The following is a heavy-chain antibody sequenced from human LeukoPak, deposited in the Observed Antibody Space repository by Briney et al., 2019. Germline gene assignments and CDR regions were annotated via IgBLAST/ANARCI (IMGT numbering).Heavy chain of an antibody. CDR2: IYYSGST. Sequence: PSETLSLTCTVSGGSISSSSYYWGWIRQPPGKGLEWIGSIYYSGSTYYNPSLKSRVTISVDTSKNQFSLKLSSVTAADTAVYYCATQRGCSYGLGAFDIWGQGTMVTVSP. J-gene: IGHJ3*02. D-gene: IGHD5-18*01. CDR1: GGSISSSSYY. V-gene: IGHV4-39*07. CDR3: ATQRGCSYGLGAFDI.